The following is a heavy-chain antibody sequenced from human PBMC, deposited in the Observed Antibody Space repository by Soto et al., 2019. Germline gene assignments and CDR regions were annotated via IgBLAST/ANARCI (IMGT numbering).Heavy chain of an antibody. CDR2: ISWISDSI. CDR3: AKDHYGSTPNYFDY. V-gene: IGHV3-9*01. J-gene: IGHJ4*02. Sequence: EVQLVESGGGLVQPGRSLRLSCAASGFNFDVYAMHWVRQAPGKGLEWVSGISWISDSIDYAASVKGRFTISRDNAKNSLYLQINSLRGEDTALYYCAKDHYGSTPNYFDYWGQGTLVTVSS. D-gene: IGHD3-10*01. CDR1: GFNFDVYA.